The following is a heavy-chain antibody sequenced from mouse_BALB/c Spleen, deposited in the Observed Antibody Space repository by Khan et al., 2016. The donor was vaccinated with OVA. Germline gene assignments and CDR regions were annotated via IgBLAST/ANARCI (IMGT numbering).Heavy chain of an antibody. J-gene: IGHJ3*01. V-gene: IGHV1-26*01. CDR1: GYSFTLYY. CDR2: VNPNNGDT. Sequence: VQLQQSGPDLVKPGASVKISCKASGYSFTLYYMTWVRQSHEKSPEWIGRVNPNNGDTNYNQNFKGKAILTVDKSSNTAYMELRSLTSEDSAVFYCARGYEFFPYWGQGTLVTVSA. D-gene: IGHD2-12*01. CDR3: ARGYEFFPY.